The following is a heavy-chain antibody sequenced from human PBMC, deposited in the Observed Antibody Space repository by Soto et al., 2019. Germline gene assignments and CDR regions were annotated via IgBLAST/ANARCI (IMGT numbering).Heavy chain of an antibody. J-gene: IGHJ4*02. CDR1: GFTVSSNY. Sequence: EVQLVESGGGLVQPGGSLRLSCAASGFTVSSNYMSWVRQAPGKGLEWVSVIYSGGSAYYADSVKGRFTISRDNSKNTLYLQRNSLRAEGTAVYYCARHGYSYGGGYFDYWGQGTLVTVSS. D-gene: IGHD5-18*01. CDR2: IYSGGSA. V-gene: IGHV3-66*04. CDR3: ARHGYSYGGGYFDY.